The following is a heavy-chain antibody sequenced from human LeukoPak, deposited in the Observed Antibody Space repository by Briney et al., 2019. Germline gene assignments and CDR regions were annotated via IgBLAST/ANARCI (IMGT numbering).Heavy chain of an antibody. V-gene: IGHV1-46*01. D-gene: IGHD1-14*01. J-gene: IGHJ3*02. CDR2: INPSGGST. CDR3: ARPEIGSDSFDI. Sequence: ASVKVSCKASGYTFTGYYMHWVRQAPGQGLEWMGIINPSGGSTSYAQKFQGRVTMTRDMSTSTVYMELSSLRSEDTAVYYCARPEIGSDSFDIWGQGTMVTVSS. CDR1: GYTFTGYY.